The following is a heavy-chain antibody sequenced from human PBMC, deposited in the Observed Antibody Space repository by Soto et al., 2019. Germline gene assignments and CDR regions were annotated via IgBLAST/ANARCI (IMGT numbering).Heavy chain of an antibody. D-gene: IGHD3-10*01. J-gene: IGHJ6*03. CDR1: GGSFSGYQ. Sequence: QVQLQQWGAGLLKPSETLSLTCAVYGGSFSGYQWTWIRQTPGKGLEWIGAINDSGNINYNQSPKGRVTMLVDMAKTQISLKLSSVTEADTAVDYCARGLILWFGELARRGGYYCYGDVWGNGTAVTVSS. CDR3: ARGLILWFGELARRGGYYCYGDV. V-gene: IGHV4-34*01. CDR2: INDSGNI.